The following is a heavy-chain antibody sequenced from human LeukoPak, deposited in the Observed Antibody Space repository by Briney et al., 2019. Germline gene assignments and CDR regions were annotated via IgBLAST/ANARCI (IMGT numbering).Heavy chain of an antibody. Sequence: GGSLRLSCAASGFSFSTSYMNWVRQAPGKGLEWVSHITASGTAMFYADSVKGRFTISRDNAKNSLYLQMNSLRDEDTAVYYCASSGSYRFDYWGQGTLVTVSS. CDR3: ASSGSYRFDY. V-gene: IGHV3-48*02. D-gene: IGHD1-26*01. CDR1: GFSFSTSY. CDR2: ITASGTAM. J-gene: IGHJ4*02.